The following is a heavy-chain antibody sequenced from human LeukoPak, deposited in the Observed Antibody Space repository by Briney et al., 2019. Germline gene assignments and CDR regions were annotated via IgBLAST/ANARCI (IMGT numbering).Heavy chain of an antibody. CDR2: TYYRSRWYN. Sequence: SQTLSLTCAISGDSVSSNSAAWNWIRQSPSRGLEWLGRTYYRSRWYNDYAVSVQSRITINPDTSKNQFSLQLNSVTPEDTAVYYRARVRLYSSVWPLYFDSWGQGTLVTVSS. J-gene: IGHJ4*02. CDR3: ARVRLYSSVWPLYFDS. D-gene: IGHD6-19*01. V-gene: IGHV6-1*01. CDR1: GDSVSSNSAA.